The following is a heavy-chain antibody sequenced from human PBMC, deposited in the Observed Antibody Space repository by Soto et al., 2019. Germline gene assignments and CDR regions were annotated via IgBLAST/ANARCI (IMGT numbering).Heavy chain of an antibody. J-gene: IGHJ6*02. CDR3: ARYYYDSSGYAEYYGMDV. Sequence: GGDLKLSCKGSGYSFTSYWISWGRQMPGKGLEWMGRIDPSDSYTNYSPSFQGHVTISADKSISTAYLQWSSLKASDTAMYYCARYYYDSSGYAEYYGMDVWGQGTTVTVSS. V-gene: IGHV5-10-1*01. D-gene: IGHD3-22*01. CDR1: GYSFTSYW. CDR2: IDPSDSYT.